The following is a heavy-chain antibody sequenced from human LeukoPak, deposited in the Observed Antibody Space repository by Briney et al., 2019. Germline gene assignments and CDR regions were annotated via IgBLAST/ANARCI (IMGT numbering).Heavy chain of an antibody. D-gene: IGHD2-8*01. Sequence: GGSLRLSCAASGFTFSNAWMSWVRQGPGKGLEWVSSIRGDSRYTYYADSVKGRFIISRDNSKNTLNLRLNSLKVEDTAVYFCAKEYCSNGVCYVGFDSWGQGTLVTVSS. J-gene: IGHJ4*02. V-gene: IGHV3-23*01. CDR3: AKEYCSNGVCYVGFDS. CDR2: IRGDSRYT. CDR1: GFTFSNAW.